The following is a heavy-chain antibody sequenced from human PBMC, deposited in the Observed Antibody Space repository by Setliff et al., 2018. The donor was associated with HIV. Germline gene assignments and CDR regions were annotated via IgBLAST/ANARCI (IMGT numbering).Heavy chain of an antibody. D-gene: IGHD6-13*01. Sequence: ASVKVSCKASGYTFTNYGISWVRQAPGQGLEWMGWISAYNGDTDYAQKLQGRVTMTTDTSTSTAYMELRSLRSDDTAVYFCARDSALAVAGTETFDYWGQGTLVTVSS. V-gene: IGHV1-18*01. J-gene: IGHJ4*02. CDR2: ISAYNGDT. CDR1: GYTFTNYG. CDR3: ARDSALAVAGTETFDY.